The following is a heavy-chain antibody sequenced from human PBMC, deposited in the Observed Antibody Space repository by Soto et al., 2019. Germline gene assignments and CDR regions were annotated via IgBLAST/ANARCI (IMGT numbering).Heavy chain of an antibody. CDR1: GFTFSSYA. CDR3: AKWTQSGYYDSSGYYYDY. J-gene: IGHJ4*02. V-gene: IGHV3-23*01. D-gene: IGHD3-22*01. Sequence: TGGSLRLSCAASGFTFSSYAMSWVRQAPGKGLEWVSAISGSGGSTYCADSVKGRFTISRDNSKNTLYLQMNSLRAEDTAVYYCAKWTQSGYYDSSGYYYDYWGQGTLVTVSS. CDR2: ISGSGGST.